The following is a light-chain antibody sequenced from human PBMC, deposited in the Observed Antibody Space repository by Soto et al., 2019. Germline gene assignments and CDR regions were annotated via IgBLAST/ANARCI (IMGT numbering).Light chain of an antibody. V-gene: IGKV1-5*03. CDR2: KAS. J-gene: IGKJ1*01. Sequence: DIQMTQSPSTLSASVGDRVTITCRASKSISSWLAWYQQKPGKAPKLLIYKASSLESGVPSSFSGSGSGTEFTLTISSRQPDDFATYYCQQYNSYPWTFGQGTKVDIK. CDR1: KSISSW. CDR3: QQYNSYPWT.